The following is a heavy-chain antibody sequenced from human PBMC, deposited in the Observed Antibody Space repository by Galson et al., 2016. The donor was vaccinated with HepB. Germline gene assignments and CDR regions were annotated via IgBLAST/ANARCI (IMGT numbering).Heavy chain of an antibody. CDR3: ARDRGIAAGGWFDP. Sequence: SLRLSCAASGFTFSNYYMNWVRQAPGKGLEWVSSISSSSKYIYYADSVKGRFTISRANANNSLFLQMNSLRVEDTAVYFCARDRGIAAGGWFDPWGQGTQVTVSS. CDR2: ISSSSKYI. D-gene: IGHD6-25*01. CDR1: GFTFSNYY. J-gene: IGHJ5*02. V-gene: IGHV3-21*01.